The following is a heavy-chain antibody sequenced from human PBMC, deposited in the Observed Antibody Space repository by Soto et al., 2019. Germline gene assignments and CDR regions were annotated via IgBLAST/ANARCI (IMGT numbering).Heavy chain of an antibody. V-gene: IGHV1-18*01. CDR2: ISAYNGNT. CDR3: ARDGLSSGWYRGNWFDP. J-gene: IGHJ5*02. Sequence: ASVKVSCKASGYTFNSYGISWVRQAPGQGLEWMGWISAYNGNTNYAQKLQGRVTMTTDTSTSTAYMELRSPRSDDTAVYYCARDGLSSGWYRGNWFDPWGQGTLVTVSS. D-gene: IGHD6-19*01. CDR1: GYTFNSYG.